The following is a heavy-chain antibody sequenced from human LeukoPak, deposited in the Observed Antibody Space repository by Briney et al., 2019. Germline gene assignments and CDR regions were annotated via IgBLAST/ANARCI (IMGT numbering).Heavy chain of an antibody. CDR3: ARAGGDYDLGVTSY. D-gene: IGHD4-17*01. V-gene: IGHV1-2*04. J-gene: IGHJ4*02. CDR2: INPNSGGT. CDR1: GYTFTGYY. Sequence: ASVKVSCKASGYTFTGYYMHWVRQAPGQGLEWMGWINPNSGGTNYAQKFQGWVTMTRDTSISTAYMELSRLRSDDTAVYYCARAGGDYDLGVTSYWGQGTLVTVSS.